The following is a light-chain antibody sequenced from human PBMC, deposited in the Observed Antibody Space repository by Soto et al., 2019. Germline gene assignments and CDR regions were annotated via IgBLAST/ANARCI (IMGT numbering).Light chain of an antibody. V-gene: IGLV2-14*01. CDR3: SSYTFKNTLV. J-gene: IGLJ1*01. CDR1: HTDVGAYNY. CDR2: QVI. Sequence: QSALAQSASVSGSPGQSITISCTGTHTDVGAYNYVSWYQQHPDKAPKLLIYQVINRPSGVSNRFSGSKSGNTASLTISALQADDEADYYCSSYTFKNTLVFGTGTKVTVL.